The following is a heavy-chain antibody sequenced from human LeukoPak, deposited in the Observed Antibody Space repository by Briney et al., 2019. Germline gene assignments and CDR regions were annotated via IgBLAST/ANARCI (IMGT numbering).Heavy chain of an antibody. CDR1: GGSISSGSYY. V-gene: IGHV4-61*02. J-gene: IGHJ3*02. Sequence: SQTLSLTCTVSGGSISSGSYYWSWIRQPAGKGLEWIGRIYTSGSTKYNPSLKSRVTISVDTSKNQFSLKLSSVTAADTAVYYCARGVEWYNAFDIWGQGTMVTVSS. CDR3: ARGVEWYNAFDI. CDR2: IYTSGST. D-gene: IGHD3-3*01.